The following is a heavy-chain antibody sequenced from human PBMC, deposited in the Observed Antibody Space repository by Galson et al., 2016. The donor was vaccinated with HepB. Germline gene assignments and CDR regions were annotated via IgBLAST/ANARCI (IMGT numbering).Heavy chain of an antibody. V-gene: IGHV1-69*13. D-gene: IGHD1-26*01. Sequence: SVKVSCKASGGTFRYYSFDWVRQAPGQGLEWMGGVRPIFGTTKYAQRFQGRVTITADESTNTVFMEISSLISEDTAVYYCKRDKGGTYRFDYWGQGTLVTVSS. CDR3: KRDKGGTYRFDY. CDR1: GGTFRYYS. CDR2: VRPIFGTT. J-gene: IGHJ4*02.